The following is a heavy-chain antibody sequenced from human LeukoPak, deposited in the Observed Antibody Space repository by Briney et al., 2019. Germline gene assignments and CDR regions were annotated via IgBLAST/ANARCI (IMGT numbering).Heavy chain of an antibody. CDR3: ARVWGSYYYDDSPANWFDP. J-gene: IGHJ5*02. CDR2: IWYDGSNK. Sequence: GGSLRLSCAASGFTFSSYGMHWVRQAPGKGLEWVAVIWYDGSNKYYADSVKGRFTISRDNSKNTLYLQMNSLRAEDTAVYYCARVWGSYYYDDSPANWFDPWGQGTLVTVSS. D-gene: IGHD3-22*01. V-gene: IGHV3-33*01. CDR1: GFTFSSYG.